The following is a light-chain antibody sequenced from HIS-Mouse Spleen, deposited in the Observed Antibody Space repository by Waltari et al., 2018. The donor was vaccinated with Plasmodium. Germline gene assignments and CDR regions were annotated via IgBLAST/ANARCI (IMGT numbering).Light chain of an antibody. CDR3: YSAADNNLV. V-gene: IGLV3-27*01. J-gene: IGLJ3*02. CDR2: KDS. CDR1: VLATKY. Sequence: SYELTQPSSVSVSPGQTARLTCSGDVLATKYARWFQQKPGQAPVPVIYKDSERPSGIPERFSGSSSGTTVTLTISGAQVEDEADYYCYSAADNNLVFGGGTKLTVL.